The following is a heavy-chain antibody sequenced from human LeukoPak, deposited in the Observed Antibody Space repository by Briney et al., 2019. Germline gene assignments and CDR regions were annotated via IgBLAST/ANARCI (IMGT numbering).Heavy chain of an antibody. Sequence: GGSLRLSCAASGFTFSSYAMSWVRQAPGKGLEWVSAISGSGGSTYYADSVKGRFTISRDNSKNTLYLQMNSLRAEDTAVYYCAKGGQHIVAVTALYYFDYWGQGTLVTVSS. J-gene: IGHJ4*02. CDR3: AKGGQHIVAVTALYYFDY. D-gene: IGHD2-21*02. V-gene: IGHV3-23*01. CDR1: GFTFSSYA. CDR2: ISGSGGST.